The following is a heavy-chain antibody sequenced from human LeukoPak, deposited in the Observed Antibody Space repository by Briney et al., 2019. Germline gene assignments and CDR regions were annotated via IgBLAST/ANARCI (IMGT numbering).Heavy chain of an antibody. CDR2: INHSGST. J-gene: IGHJ3*02. V-gene: IGHV4-34*01. CDR3: ARGPLGYCSSTSCQMDAFDI. Sequence: PSETLSLTCAVYGGSFSGYYWSRIRQPPGKGLEWIGEINHSGSTNYNPSLKSRVTISVDTSKNQFSLKLSSVTAADTAVYYCARGPLGYCSSTSCQMDAFDIWGQGTMVTVSS. CDR1: GGSFSGYY. D-gene: IGHD2-2*01.